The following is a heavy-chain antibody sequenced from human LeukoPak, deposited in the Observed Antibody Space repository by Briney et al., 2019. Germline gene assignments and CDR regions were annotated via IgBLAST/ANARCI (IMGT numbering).Heavy chain of an antibody. CDR2: IYSGGST. D-gene: IGHD2-15*01. CDR1: GFTVSSNY. Sequence: GGSLRLSCAASGFTVSSNYMSWVRQAPGKGLEWVSVIYSGGSTYYADSVKGRFIISRHNSKNTLYLQMNSLRAEDTAVYYCAASEGSGGSCYSCYYGMDVWGQGTTVTVSS. CDR3: AASEGSGGSCYSCYYGMDV. J-gene: IGHJ6*02. V-gene: IGHV3-53*04.